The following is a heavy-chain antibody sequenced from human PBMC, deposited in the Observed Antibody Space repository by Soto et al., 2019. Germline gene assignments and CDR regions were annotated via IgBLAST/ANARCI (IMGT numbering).Heavy chain of an antibody. CDR2: ISGSGGST. J-gene: IGHJ4*02. CDR3: ANDIYYFDY. Sequence: GESLKISCAASGFTFSSYAMSWVRQAPGKGLEWVSAISGSGGSTYYADSVKGRFTISRDNSKNTLYLQMNSLRAEDTAVYYCANDIYYFDYWGQGTLVTVSS. CDR1: GFTFSSYA. V-gene: IGHV3-23*01.